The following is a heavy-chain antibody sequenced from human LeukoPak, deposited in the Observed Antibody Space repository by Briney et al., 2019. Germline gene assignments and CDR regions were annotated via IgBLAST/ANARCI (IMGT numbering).Heavy chain of an antibody. CDR2: IQQDGGER. J-gene: IGHJ6*03. CDR1: GFTFSIYW. V-gene: IGHV3-7*01. D-gene: IGHD4-17*01. Sequence: GGSLRLSCAASGFTFSIYWMNWVRQAPGKGLEWVAHIQQDGGERYYVDSVKGRFTISRDNAKNSLFLQMNSLRAEDTAVYYCARDANYGDYGHVINYMYVWGKGTTVTVSS. CDR3: ARDANYGDYGHVINYMYV.